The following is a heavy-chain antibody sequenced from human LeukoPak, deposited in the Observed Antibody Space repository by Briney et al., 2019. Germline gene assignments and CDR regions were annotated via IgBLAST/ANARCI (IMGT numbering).Heavy chain of an antibody. CDR3: ARGPSSSWSPGWFDP. V-gene: IGHV1-8*01. CDR1: GYTFTNYD. D-gene: IGHD6-13*01. J-gene: IGHJ5*02. Sequence: ASVEVSCKASGYTFTNYDINWVRQATGQGLEWMGWMNPNSGNTGYAQKFQGRVTMTRNTPISTAYMELSSLTSDDTAVYYCARGPSSSWSPGWFDPWGQGTLVTVSS. CDR2: MNPNSGNT.